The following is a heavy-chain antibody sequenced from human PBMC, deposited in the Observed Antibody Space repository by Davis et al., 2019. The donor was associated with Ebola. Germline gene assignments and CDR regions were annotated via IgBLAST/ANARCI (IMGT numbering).Heavy chain of an antibody. V-gene: IGHV1-2*02. CDR2: INLRTGGA. CDR1: GYTFSEYF. CDR3: ARPRGWQEAYFDY. J-gene: IGHJ4*02. D-gene: IGHD2-15*01. Sequence: ASVKVSCKASGYTFSEYFMQWVRQAPGQGLEWMGWINLRTGGANSADNFQGRLTLTRDTSITTAYLELTRLTSDDTAVYYCARPRGWQEAYFDYWGEGSLVTVSS.